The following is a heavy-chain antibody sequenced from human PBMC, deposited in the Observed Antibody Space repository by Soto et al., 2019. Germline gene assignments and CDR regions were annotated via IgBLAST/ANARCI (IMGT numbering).Heavy chain of an antibody. Sequence: GGSLRLSCAASGFTFSSYGMHWVRQAPGKGLEWVAVISYDGSNKYYADSVKGRFTISRDNFKNTLYLQMNSLRAEDTAMYYCAKDHRYSGTYGYSELDYWGQGTLVTVSS. CDR1: GFTFSSYG. V-gene: IGHV3-30*18. CDR3: AKDHRYSGTYGYSELDY. CDR2: ISYDGSNK. J-gene: IGHJ4*02. D-gene: IGHD1-26*01.